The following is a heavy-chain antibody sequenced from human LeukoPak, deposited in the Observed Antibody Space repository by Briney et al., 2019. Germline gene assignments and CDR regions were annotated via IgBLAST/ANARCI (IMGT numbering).Heavy chain of an antibody. Sequence: SETLSLTCTVSGGSISSGSYYWGWIRQPPGKGLEWIAGIYYGGSTYYNPSLKSRVTISEDTSKNQFSLKLSSVTAADTAVYYCARVGAVTGHGDFDYWGQGTLVTVSS. CDR2: IYYGGST. CDR3: ARVGAVTGHGDFDY. J-gene: IGHJ4*02. D-gene: IGHD6-19*01. CDR1: GGSISSGSYY. V-gene: IGHV4-39*07.